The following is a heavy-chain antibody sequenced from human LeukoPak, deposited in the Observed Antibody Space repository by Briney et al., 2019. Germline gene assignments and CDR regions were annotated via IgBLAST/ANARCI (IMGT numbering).Heavy chain of an antibody. D-gene: IGHD6-19*01. CDR1: GGSISSSSYY. Sequence: SETLSLTCTVSGGSISSSSYYWGWIRQPPGKGLEWIGSIYYSGSTYYNPSLKSRVTISVDTSKNQFSLKLSSVTAADTAVYYCARDWWVAGTAFDYWGQGTLVTVSS. V-gene: IGHV4-39*07. J-gene: IGHJ4*02. CDR2: IYYSGST. CDR3: ARDWWVAGTAFDY.